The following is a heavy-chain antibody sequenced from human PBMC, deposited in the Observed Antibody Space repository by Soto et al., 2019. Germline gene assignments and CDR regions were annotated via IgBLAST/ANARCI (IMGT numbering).Heavy chain of an antibody. CDR3: AKVVVSATRLYYYYDMDV. CDR1: GGTFSSYA. CDR2: IIPIFGTA. J-gene: IGHJ6*02. V-gene: IGHV1-69*13. Sequence: GASVKVSCKASGGTFSSYAISWVRQAPGQGLEWMGGIIPIFGTANYAQMFQGRATITADESTTTVYMQLSGLRSEDTAVYYCAKVVVSATRLYYYYDMDVWGQGTTVTVS. D-gene: IGHD2-15*01.